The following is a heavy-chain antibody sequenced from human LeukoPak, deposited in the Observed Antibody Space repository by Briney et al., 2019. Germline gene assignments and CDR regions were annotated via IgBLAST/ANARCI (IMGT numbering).Heavy chain of an antibody. CDR1: GYTFTDYY. J-gene: IGHJ4*02. V-gene: IGHV1-2*02. Sequence: GASVKVSCKASGYTFTDYYIHWVRQAPGQGLQWMGWINPNSGGTNYAQKFQGRVTMTRDTSISTAYMELSSLRSEDTAVYYCARLVYSGYAKRGKKDYWGQGTLVTVSS. CDR2: INPNSGGT. D-gene: IGHD5-12*01. CDR3: ARLVYSGYAKRGKKDY.